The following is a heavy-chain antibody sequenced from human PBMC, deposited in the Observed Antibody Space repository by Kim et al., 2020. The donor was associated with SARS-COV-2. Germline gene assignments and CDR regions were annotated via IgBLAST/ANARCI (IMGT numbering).Heavy chain of an antibody. CDR1: GFSLSRYG. CDR3: LRDPYGGFSATRGVDY. J-gene: IGHJ4*02. V-gene: IGHV3-33*01. CDR2: IWYDESKK. Sequence: GGSLRLSCAASGFSLSRYGMHWVRQAPGKGLEWLAVIWYDESKKYYADSVKGRFTISRDTSKSTLYLQMNSLRVEDTAVYYCLRDPYGGFSATRGVDYWGQGTLVTVSS. D-gene: IGHD3-10*01.